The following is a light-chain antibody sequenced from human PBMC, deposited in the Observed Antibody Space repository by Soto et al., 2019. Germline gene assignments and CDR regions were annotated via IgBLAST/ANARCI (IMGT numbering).Light chain of an antibody. J-gene: IGKJ1*01. V-gene: IGKV3-20*01. Sequence: ELVLPQSPGTLSLSPGERATLSCRASQNVGSDYLAWYQQKPGQAPTTLICGASVRATGIPDRFSGSGSGTDFTLTISRLEPEDFAEYYCQQYGSLSWTFGQGTKVEIK. CDR1: QNVGSDY. CDR2: GAS. CDR3: QQYGSLSWT.